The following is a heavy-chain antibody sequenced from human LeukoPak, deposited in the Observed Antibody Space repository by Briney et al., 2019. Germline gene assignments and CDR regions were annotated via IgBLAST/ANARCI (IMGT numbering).Heavy chain of an antibody. CDR2: IWDDGSKE. CDR3: ARGRGISSWYVDC. D-gene: IGHD6-13*01. CDR1: GFTFSSYG. V-gene: IGHV3-33*01. J-gene: IGHJ4*02. Sequence: PGGSLRLSCAASGFTFSSYGMHWVRQAPGKGLEWLALIWDDGSKEKYADSVKGRFTISRDNSKNTLYLQMNSLRAEDTAVYYCARGRGISSWYVDCWGQGTLVSVSS.